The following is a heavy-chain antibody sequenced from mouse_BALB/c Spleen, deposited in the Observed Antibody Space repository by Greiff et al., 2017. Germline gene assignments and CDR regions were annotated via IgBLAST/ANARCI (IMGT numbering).Heavy chain of an antibody. V-gene: IGHV3-6*02. CDR3: ARGEYGNYVPAY. Sequence: EVQLQESGPGLVKPSQSLSLTCSVTGYSITSGYYWNWIRQFPGNKLEWMGYISYDGSNNYNPSLKNRISITRDTSKNQFFLKLNSVTTEDTATYYCARGEYGNYVPAYWGQGTLVTVSA. D-gene: IGHD2-10*02. CDR2: ISYDGSN. J-gene: IGHJ3*01. CDR1: GYSITSGYY.